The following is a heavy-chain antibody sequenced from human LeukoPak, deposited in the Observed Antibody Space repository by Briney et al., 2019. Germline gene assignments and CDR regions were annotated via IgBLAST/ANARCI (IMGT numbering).Heavy chain of an antibody. CDR1: GYTFTSYY. J-gene: IGHJ5*02. Sequence: ASVKVSCKASGYTFTSYYMHWVRQAPGQGLEWMGIINPSGGSTSYAQRFQGRVTMTRDASTSTVYMELSSLRSEDTAVYYCARDALAVTTSRGNWFDPWGQGTLVTVSS. CDR3: ARDALAVTTSRGNWFDP. V-gene: IGHV1-46*01. D-gene: IGHD4-17*01. CDR2: INPSGGST.